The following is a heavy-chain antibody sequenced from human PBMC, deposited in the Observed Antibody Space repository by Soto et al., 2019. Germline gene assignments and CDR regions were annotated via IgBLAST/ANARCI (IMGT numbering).Heavy chain of an antibody. D-gene: IGHD3-10*02. V-gene: IGHV1-69*01. Sequence: QVKLVQSGAEVKKPGSSVKVSCKTSRDTFNKYAFNWVRQAPGQGLEWMGWIIPIFSSRSYAEKFQGRVTIPADASTSTADMELGSLRFEDTAVYYCARGETYVGVWGQGPTVTVSS. CDR1: RDTFNKYA. J-gene: IGHJ6*02. CDR3: ARGETYVGV. CDR2: IIPIFSSR.